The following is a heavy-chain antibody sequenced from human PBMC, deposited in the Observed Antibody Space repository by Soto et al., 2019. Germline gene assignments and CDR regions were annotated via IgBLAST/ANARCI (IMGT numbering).Heavy chain of an antibody. CDR2: ISSSGSSI. J-gene: IGHJ6*02. D-gene: IGHD2-2*01. Sequence: QVQLVESGGGLVKPGGSLRLSCAASGFTFSDYYMNWIRQAPGKGLEWVSYISSSGSSIYYADSLKGRFTITRDNAKNSLYFQMNSLRAEDTAVYYCASMPFNLPFVSYYYGMDVWGQGNPVTVSS. CDR3: ASMPFNLPFVSYYYGMDV. V-gene: IGHV3-11*01. CDR1: GFTFSDYY.